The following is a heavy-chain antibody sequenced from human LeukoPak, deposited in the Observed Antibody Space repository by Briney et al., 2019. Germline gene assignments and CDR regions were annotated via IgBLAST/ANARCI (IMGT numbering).Heavy chain of an antibody. D-gene: IGHD3-22*01. V-gene: IGHV3-30*02. CDR1: GFTFSSYG. CDR2: IRYDGSNK. Sequence: PGGSLRLSCAASGFTFSSYGMHWVRQAPGKGLEWVAFIRYDGSNKYYADSVKGRFTISRDNSKNTLYLQMNRLRAEDTAVYYCAKGDSSGYWPYYMDVWGKGTTVTISS. CDR3: AKGDSSGYWPYYMDV. J-gene: IGHJ6*03.